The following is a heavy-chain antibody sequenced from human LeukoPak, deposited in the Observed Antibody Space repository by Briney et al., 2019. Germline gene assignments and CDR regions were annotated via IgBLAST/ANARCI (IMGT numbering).Heavy chain of an antibody. CDR3: ARAAHDSGGYLRYYLDY. J-gene: IGHJ4*02. D-gene: IGHD3-22*01. CDR1: GYIFTSYA. Sequence: ASVKVSCKASGYIFTSYAMNWVRQAPGQGLEWMGWINTNTGNPTYAQDFTGRFVFSLDTSDNTAYLQISSLKAEDTAVYYCARAAHDSGGYLRYYLDYWGQGTLVTVSS. CDR2: INTNTGNP. V-gene: IGHV7-4-1*02.